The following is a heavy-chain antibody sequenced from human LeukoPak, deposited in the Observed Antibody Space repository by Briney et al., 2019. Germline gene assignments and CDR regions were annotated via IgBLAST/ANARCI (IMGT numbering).Heavy chain of an antibody. CDR3: TRDPSLFSGYFDY. D-gene: IGHD3-10*02. Sequence: PGGSLRLSCAASGFTFSTYWMHWVRQAPGKGLVWVSRINTDGSSPSYADSVKGRFTISRDNAKNTLYLQMNSLRAEDTAVYYCTRDPSLFSGYFDYWGQGALVSVSS. CDR2: INTDGSSP. J-gene: IGHJ4*02. CDR1: GFTFSTYW. V-gene: IGHV3-74*01.